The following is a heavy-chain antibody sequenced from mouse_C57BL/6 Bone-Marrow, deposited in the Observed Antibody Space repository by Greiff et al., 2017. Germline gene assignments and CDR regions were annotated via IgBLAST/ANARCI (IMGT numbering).Heavy chain of an antibody. CDR2: ISSGGSYT. D-gene: IGHD1-1*01. J-gene: IGHJ3*01. CDR1: GFTFSSYG. V-gene: IGHV5-6*01. Sequence: VQLKESGGDLVKPGGSLKLSCAASGFTFSSYGMSWVRQTPDKRLEWVATISSGGSYTYYPDSVKGRFTISRDNAKNTLYLQMSSLKSEDTAMYYCARRDYYGSGLAYWGQGTLVTVSA. CDR3: ARRDYYGSGLAY.